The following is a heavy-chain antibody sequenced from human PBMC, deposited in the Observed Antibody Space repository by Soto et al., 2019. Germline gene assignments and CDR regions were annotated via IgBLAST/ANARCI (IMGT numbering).Heavy chain of an antibody. J-gene: IGHJ4*02. CDR1: GFSFRKYA. CDR2: ISGSGGSGRG. V-gene: IGHV3-23*01. Sequence: GGSLRPSCVGPGFSFRKYAMNWVRQAPGKGLEWVSGISGSGGSGRGFYADPGKGRFTISRDNSKNTLHLEMNSLRAEDTAVYYCAKDLDDYSSAIDFWGQGTLVTVSS. CDR3: AKDLDDYSSAIDF. D-gene: IGHD4-4*01.